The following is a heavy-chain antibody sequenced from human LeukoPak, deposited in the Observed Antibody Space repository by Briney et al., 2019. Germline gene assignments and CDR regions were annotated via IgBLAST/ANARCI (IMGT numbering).Heavy chain of an antibody. Sequence: ASVKVSCKASGFTFTGYFIHWMRQAPGQGLEWMGWIHPNNGGTKYAQKFQGRVTMTRDTSINTDYMELSRLRSDDTALYYCTRDGFSGAAFDYWGQGTLVTVSS. CDR3: TRDGFSGAAFDY. J-gene: IGHJ4*02. V-gene: IGHV1-2*02. CDR2: IHPNNGGT. CDR1: GFTFTGYF. D-gene: IGHD7-27*01.